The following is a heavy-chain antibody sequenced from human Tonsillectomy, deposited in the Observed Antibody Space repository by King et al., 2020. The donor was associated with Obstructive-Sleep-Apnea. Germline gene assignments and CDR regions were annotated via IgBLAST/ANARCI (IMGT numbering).Heavy chain of an antibody. CDR3: AREAAKYDYVWGD. D-gene: IGHD3-16*01. CDR2: INPHSGGT. CDR1: GYPFTGYY. V-gene: IGHV1-2*02. Sequence: QLVQSVAEVKKPGASVKVSCKASGYPFTGYYIYWVRQAPGQGLEWMGWINPHSGGTNYAQKFQGRVTMTRDTSISTAYMELSRLRSDDTAVYYCAREAAKYDYVWGDWGQGTLVTVSS. J-gene: IGHJ4*02.